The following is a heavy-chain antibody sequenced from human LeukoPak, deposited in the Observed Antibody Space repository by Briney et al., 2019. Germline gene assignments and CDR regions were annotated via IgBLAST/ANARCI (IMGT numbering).Heavy chain of an antibody. J-gene: IGHJ4*02. CDR2: IIPIFGTA. D-gene: IGHD6-13*01. V-gene: IGHV1-69*05. CDR1: GGTFSSYA. CDR3: ARSRRTVIAAAGTHFDY. Sequence: GSSVKVSCKASGGTFSSYAISWVRQAPGQGLEWMGGIIPIFGTANYAQKFQGWVTMTRDTSISTAYMELSRLRSDDTAVYYCARSRRTVIAAAGTHFDYWGQGTLVTVSS.